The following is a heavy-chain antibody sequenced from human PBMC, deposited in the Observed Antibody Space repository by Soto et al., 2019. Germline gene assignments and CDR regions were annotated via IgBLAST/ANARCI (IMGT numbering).Heavy chain of an antibody. CDR2: INAGNGNT. CDR3: ARGGSIAAAGYFQH. V-gene: IGHV1-3*01. D-gene: IGHD6-13*01. CDR1: GYTFTSYA. Sequence: ASVKVSCKASGYTFTSYAMHWVRQAPGQRLEWMGWINAGNGNTKYSQKFQGRVTITRDTSASTAYMELSSLRSEDTAVYYCARGGSIAAAGYFQHWGQGTLVTVS. J-gene: IGHJ1*01.